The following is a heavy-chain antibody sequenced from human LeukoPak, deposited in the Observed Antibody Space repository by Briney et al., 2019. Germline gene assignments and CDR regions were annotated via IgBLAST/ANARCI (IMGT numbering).Heavy chain of an antibody. D-gene: IGHD3-3*01. Sequence: GGSLRLSCVASGFTFSSYAMSWVRQAPGKGLEWVSAISGSGGSTYYADSVKGRFTISRDNSKNTLYLQMNSLRAEDTAVYYCATSITIFGVVKYYFDYWGQGTLVTVSS. V-gene: IGHV3-23*01. CDR1: GFTFSSYA. J-gene: IGHJ4*02. CDR2: ISGSGGST. CDR3: ATSITIFGVVKYYFDY.